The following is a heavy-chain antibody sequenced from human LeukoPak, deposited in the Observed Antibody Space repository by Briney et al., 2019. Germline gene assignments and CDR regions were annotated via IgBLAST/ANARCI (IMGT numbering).Heavy chain of an antibody. Sequence: ASVKVSCKASGYXFTGYYIHWVRQAPGQGLEWMGWINPNSGGTNYAQKFQGRVTMTRDTSISTAYIELSRLRSDDTGVYYCARELGHYYGMDVWGQGTTVTVSS. CDR2: INPNSGGT. CDR1: GYXFTGYY. D-gene: IGHD3-10*01. J-gene: IGHJ6*02. CDR3: ARELGHYYGMDV. V-gene: IGHV1-2*02.